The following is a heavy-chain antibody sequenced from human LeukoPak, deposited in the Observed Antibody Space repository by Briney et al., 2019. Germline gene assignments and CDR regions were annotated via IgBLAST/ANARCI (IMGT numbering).Heavy chain of an antibody. CDR3: ARGLPKAVFGMVIED. J-gene: IGHJ1*01. V-gene: IGHV1-8*01. CDR2: MNTNSGNT. Sequence: GASVKVSCKASGYPFTSYNVNWVRQATGQGLEWMGWMNTNSGNTGYSQYFQGRVTMTRDTSISTAYMELSSLMSEDTAVYYCARGLPKAVFGMVIEDWGQGTLVTVSS. CDR1: GYPFTSYN. D-gene: IGHD3-3*01.